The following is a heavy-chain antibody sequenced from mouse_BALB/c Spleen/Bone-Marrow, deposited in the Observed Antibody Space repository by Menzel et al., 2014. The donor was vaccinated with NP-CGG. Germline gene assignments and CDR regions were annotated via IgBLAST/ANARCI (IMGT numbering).Heavy chain of an antibody. D-gene: IGHD4-1*01. CDR2: ISSVGSYT. Sequence: EVQLVESGGDLVKPGGSLKLSCAASGFTFSNYGMSWVRQTPDKRLEWVATISSVGSYTYYPDSVKGRFTISRDNAKNTLFLQMSILKSEDTAMYYCARRGTGTGSYYFDYWGQGTTLTVPS. V-gene: IGHV5-6*01. CDR1: GFTFSNYG. J-gene: IGHJ2*01. CDR3: ARRGTGTGSYYFDY.